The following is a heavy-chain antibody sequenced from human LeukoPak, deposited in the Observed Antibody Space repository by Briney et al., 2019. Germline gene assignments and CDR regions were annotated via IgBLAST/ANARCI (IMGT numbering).Heavy chain of an antibody. D-gene: IGHD3-22*01. CDR1: GFSFSTFA. CDR2: ISVSGGST. J-gene: IGHJ4*02. CDR3: AKYRAMIVVALDY. Sequence: GGSLRLSCAASGFSFSTFAMTWVRQAPGKGLEWFSGISVSGGSTYYADSVKGRFTISRDNSKNTLYLQMNSLRAEDTAVYYCAKYRAMIVVALDYWGQGTLVTVSS. V-gene: IGHV3-23*01.